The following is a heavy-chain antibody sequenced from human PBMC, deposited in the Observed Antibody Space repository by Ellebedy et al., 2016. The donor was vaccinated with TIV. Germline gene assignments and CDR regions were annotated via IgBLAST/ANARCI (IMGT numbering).Heavy chain of an antibody. CDR3: ARWSDDAFDI. J-gene: IGHJ3*02. V-gene: IGHV3-23*01. CDR1: GFNFGTYA. D-gene: IGHD4-23*01. CDR2: TNANGGST. Sequence: GGSLRLXXAASGFNFGTYAMTWVRQAPGKGLEWVSSTNANGGSTYYAGPVKGRFTISRDNSKNTLYLQMTSLRADDTALYYCARWSDDAFDIWGQGTRVTVS.